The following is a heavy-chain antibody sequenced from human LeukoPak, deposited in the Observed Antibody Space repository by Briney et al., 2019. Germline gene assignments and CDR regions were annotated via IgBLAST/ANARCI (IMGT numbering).Heavy chain of an antibody. D-gene: IGHD5-12*01. CDR2: IYYSGST. Sequence: SETLSLTCTVSGGSISSYYWSWIRQPPGKGLEWIGYIYYSGSTNYNPSLKSRVTISVDTSKNQFSLKLSSVTAADTAVYYCARTGYSGYVIDYWGQGTLVTVSS. CDR1: GGSISSYY. V-gene: IGHV4-59*01. CDR3: ARTGYSGYVIDY. J-gene: IGHJ4*02.